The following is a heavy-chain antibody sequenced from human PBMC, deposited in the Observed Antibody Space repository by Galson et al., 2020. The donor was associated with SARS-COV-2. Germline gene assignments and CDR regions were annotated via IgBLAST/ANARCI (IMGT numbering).Heavy chain of an antibody. CDR2: TYYTESH. D-gene: IGHD3-9*01. V-gene: IGHV4-39*01. J-gene: IGHJ4*02. Sequence: SATLSLTCTVSGGSISSSNYYWGWVRQPPGEALEWIGSTYYTESHYYNPSLTSRVTMSVDTSRNQFSLKLSSVTAADTAVYYCARQILTGYYSFYYFDFWGQGTLVTVSS. CDR1: GGSISSSNYY. CDR3: ARQILTGYYSFYYFDF.